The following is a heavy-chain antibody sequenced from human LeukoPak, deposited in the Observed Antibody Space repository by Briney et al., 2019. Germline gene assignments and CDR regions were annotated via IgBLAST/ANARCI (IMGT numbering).Heavy chain of an antibody. CDR3: ARGYDSSGYLVY. CDR1: GYTFTSYD. V-gene: IGHV1-8*01. CDR2: MNPNSGNT. D-gene: IGHD3-22*01. J-gene: IGHJ4*02. Sequence: GASVKVSCKASGYTFTSYDINWVRQATGQGLEWMGWMNPNSGNTGYAQKFQGRVTMTRNTSISTAYMELSSLRSEDTAVYYCARGYDSSGYLVYWGQGTLVTVSS.